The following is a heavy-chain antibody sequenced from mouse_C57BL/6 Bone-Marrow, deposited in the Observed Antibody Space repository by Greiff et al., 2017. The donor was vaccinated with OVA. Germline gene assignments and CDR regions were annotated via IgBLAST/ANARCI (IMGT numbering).Heavy chain of an antibody. D-gene: IGHD1-1*01. CDR1: GYTFTSYW. CDR3: ASLYYGSSGAY. J-gene: IGHJ3*01. V-gene: IGHV1-64*01. Sequence: QVQLQQPGAELVKPGASVKLSCKASGYTFTSYWMHWVKQRPGQGLEWIGMIPPNSGSTNYTEKFKSKATLTVDNTSSTAYMQLISLTSEDAAVYYCASLYYGSSGAYWGQGTLVTVSA. CDR2: IPPNSGST.